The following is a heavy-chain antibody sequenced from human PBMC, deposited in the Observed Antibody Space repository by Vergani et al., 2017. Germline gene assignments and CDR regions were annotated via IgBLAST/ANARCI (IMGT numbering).Heavy chain of an antibody. CDR2: IQYDGSDI. Sequence: QVQLVESGGGVVQPGGSLRLSCVASGFSVSNSGMHWVRQTPGKGLEWVAFIQYDGSDIFYADFVEGRFTISRDNSKNTLYLQMNSLRAEDTAVYYCAKANTHQRIVVIDYYGMDVWGQGTTVTVSS. CDR1: GFSVSNSG. D-gene: IGHD3-22*01. J-gene: IGHJ6*02. V-gene: IGHV3-30*02. CDR3: AKANTHQRIVVIDYYGMDV.